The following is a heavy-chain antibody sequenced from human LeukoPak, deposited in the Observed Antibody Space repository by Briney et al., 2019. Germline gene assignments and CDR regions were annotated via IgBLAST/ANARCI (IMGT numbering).Heavy chain of an antibody. CDR2: ISGSGDRT. CDR3: AKELAVVGQGIFDY. CDR1: GFTFSSYA. J-gene: IGHJ4*02. Sequence: GGSLRLSCAASGFTFSSYAMSWVRQAPGKGLEGVSAISGSGDRTFYADSVKGRFTISRDNSKKTLYLQMNSLRADDTAVYYCAKELAVVGQGIFDYWGQGTLVTVSS. V-gene: IGHV3-23*01. D-gene: IGHD6-19*01.